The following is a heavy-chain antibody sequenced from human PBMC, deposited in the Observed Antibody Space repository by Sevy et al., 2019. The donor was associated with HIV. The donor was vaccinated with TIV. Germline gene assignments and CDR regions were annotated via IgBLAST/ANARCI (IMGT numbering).Heavy chain of an antibody. CDR2: FDPEDGET. CDR1: GSTLTQLS. D-gene: IGHD3-22*01. J-gene: IGHJ4*02. Sequence: ASVKVSCKVSGSTLTQLSIHWVRQAPGKGLEWMGSFDPEDGETVYAQRFQGRVTMTEDTSTDTAYMRLSSLRSEDTAVYYCATTKDYYESSRSPFDYWGQGTLVTVSS. CDR3: ATTKDYYESSRSPFDY. V-gene: IGHV1-24*01.